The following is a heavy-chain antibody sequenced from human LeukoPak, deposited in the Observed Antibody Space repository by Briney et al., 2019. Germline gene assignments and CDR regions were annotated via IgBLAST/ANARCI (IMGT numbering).Heavy chain of an antibody. Sequence: GGSLRLSCAASGFTFSSYSMSWVRQAPGKGLEWISYIVSTGTTIYYADSVRGRFTISRDNAKNSLYLQMNSLRADDTAVYYCTRDLVTPGARGFDYWGQGTLVTVSS. CDR2: IVSTGTTI. V-gene: IGHV3-48*01. J-gene: IGHJ4*02. CDR1: GFTFSSYS. CDR3: TRDLVTPGARGFDY. D-gene: IGHD2-21*02.